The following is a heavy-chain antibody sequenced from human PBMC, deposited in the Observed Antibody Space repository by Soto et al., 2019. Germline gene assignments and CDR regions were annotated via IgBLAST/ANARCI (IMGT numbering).Heavy chain of an antibody. Sequence: QVQLVQSGAEVKKPGSSVKVSCKASGGTFSRNGISWVRQAPGQGLEWMGGIIPIFGKPNYAQKFQGRVTITADESTSTAYMELSSLRSEDTAVYYCARSPYNSGWEFDYCGQGTLVTVSS. CDR2: IIPIFGKP. J-gene: IGHJ4*02. D-gene: IGHD6-19*01. V-gene: IGHV1-69*01. CDR1: GGTFSRNG. CDR3: ARSPYNSGWEFDY.